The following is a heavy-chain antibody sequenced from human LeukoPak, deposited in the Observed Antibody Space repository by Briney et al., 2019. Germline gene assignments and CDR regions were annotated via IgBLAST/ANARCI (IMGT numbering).Heavy chain of an antibody. V-gene: IGHV3-7*03. CDR2: IKQDGSEK. CDR1: RFTFITYW. CDR3: ARAKGAAGTYLFDY. Sequence: GGSLRLSCAASRFTFITYWMSWVRQAPGKGLEWVANIKQDGSEKYYVDSVKGRFTISRDNAKNSLYLRMNSLRVEDTAVYYCARAKGAAGTYLFDYGGQGTLVTVSS. D-gene: IGHD6-13*01. J-gene: IGHJ4*02.